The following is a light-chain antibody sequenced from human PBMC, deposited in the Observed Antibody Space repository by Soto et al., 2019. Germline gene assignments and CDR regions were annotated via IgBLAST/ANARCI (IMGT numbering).Light chain of an antibody. CDR3: QQYYTTPFT. J-gene: IGKJ3*01. V-gene: IGKV4-1*01. Sequence: DIVMTQSPDSLAVSLGERATINCKSSQSVLFSSSNKNYLAWYQQKPGQPPKLLISWASSRESGVPDRFSGSGSGTDFTLTISSLRAEDVAVYSCQQYYTTPFTFGPGTKVTIK. CDR1: QSVLFSSSNKNY. CDR2: WAS.